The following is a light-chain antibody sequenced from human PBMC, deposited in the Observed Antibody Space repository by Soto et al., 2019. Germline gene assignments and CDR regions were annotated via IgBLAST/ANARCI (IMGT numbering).Light chain of an antibody. CDR1: QTISSW. J-gene: IGKJ5*01. V-gene: IGKV1-5*03. CDR2: KAS. Sequence: DIQMTQSPSTLSGPVGDRHTITCRASQTISSWLAWYQQKQGKAPKLLIYKASTLERGVPSRFSGTGSGTEFTLSIESLQPDDFATYYCQQYHTSSITVGQGTRLEIK. CDR3: QQYHTSSIT.